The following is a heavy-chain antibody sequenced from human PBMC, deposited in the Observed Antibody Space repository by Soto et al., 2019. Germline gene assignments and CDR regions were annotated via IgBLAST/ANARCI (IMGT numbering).Heavy chain of an antibody. J-gene: IGHJ4*02. Sequence: PSETLSLTCTVSGGSISSYYWSWIRQPPGKGLEWIGYIYYSGSTNYNPSLKSRVTISVDTSKNQFSLKLSSVTAADTAVYYCARGVVPAHKDYWGQGTLVTVSS. V-gene: IGHV4-59*01. CDR3: ARGVVPAHKDY. CDR1: GGSISSYY. CDR2: IYYSGST. D-gene: IGHD2-2*01.